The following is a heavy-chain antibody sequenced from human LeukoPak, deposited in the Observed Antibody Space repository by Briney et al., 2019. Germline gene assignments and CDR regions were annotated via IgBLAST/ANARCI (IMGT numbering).Heavy chain of an antibody. V-gene: IGHV4-59*01. Sequence: SETLSLTCTVSGGSISNYYWNWIRQPPGKRLEWIGSVYHSGNTNYNPSLGSRVTMSVDTSKNQFSLKLNSVTATDTAVYYCARVGPGVVISPKKNWFDPWGQGTLVTVSS. D-gene: IGHD3-3*01. CDR1: GGSISNYY. CDR2: VYHSGNT. J-gene: IGHJ5*02. CDR3: ARVGPGVVISPKKNWFDP.